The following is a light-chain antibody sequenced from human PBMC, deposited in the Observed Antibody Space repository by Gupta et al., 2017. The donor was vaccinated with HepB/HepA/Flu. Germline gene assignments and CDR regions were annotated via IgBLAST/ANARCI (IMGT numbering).Light chain of an antibody. V-gene: IGLV3-21*03. CDR2: DDS. J-gene: IGLJ3*02. CDR1: NIGSKN. Sequence: SYVLTQSPSVSVAPGKTARMTCGGNNIGSKNVHWYQQKSGQAPVLVVYDDSDRPSGIPERFSGSNSGSTATLTISRVEAGDEADYYCQVWDGTSPPWVFGGGTKLTVL. CDR3: QVWDGTSPPWV.